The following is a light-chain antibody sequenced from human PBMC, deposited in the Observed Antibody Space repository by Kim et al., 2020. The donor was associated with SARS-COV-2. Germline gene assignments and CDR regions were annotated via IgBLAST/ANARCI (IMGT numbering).Light chain of an antibody. Sequence: SVGDRVTITGRASKDISNDLAWFQHKPGKAPNLLIYAASAWHSEAQSRCSGSGSGTEFILTSSSLQPEDVETVYCQRDNSAPWTFGQGTKVDIK. J-gene: IGKJ1*01. V-gene: IGKV1-27*01. CDR1: KDISND. CDR2: AAS. CDR3: QRDNSAPWT.